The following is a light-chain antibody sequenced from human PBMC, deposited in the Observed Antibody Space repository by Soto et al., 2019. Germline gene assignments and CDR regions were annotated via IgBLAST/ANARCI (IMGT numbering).Light chain of an antibody. CDR1: QSVSSSY. J-gene: IGKJ5*01. V-gene: IGKV3-20*01. CDR2: GAS. CDR3: QQYGSSPTT. Sequence: EIVLTQSPGTLSLSPGERATLSCRASQSVSSSYLAWYQQKPGQAPRLLSYGASSRATGIPDRFSGSGSGTDCTLTISRLEPEDFAVYYCQQYGSSPTTFGQGTRLEIK.